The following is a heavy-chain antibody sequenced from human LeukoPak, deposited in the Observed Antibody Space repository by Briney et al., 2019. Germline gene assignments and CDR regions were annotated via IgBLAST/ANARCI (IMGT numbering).Heavy chain of an antibody. V-gene: IGHV4-38-2*01. CDR2: IYHNGYT. CDR1: NYSISSGYY. CDR3: ASALYYYSGMDV. Sequence: SETLSLTCAVSNYSISSGYYWDWIRQPPGKGLEWIGRIYHNGYTYYNPSLKSRVTISVDTSKNQFSLKLKSVTAADTAVYYCASALYYYSGMDVWGKGTTVTVPS. J-gene: IGHJ6*04.